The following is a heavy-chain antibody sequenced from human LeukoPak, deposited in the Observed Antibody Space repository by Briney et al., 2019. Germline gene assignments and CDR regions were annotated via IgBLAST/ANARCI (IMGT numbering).Heavy chain of an antibody. Sequence: SETLSLTCTVSGGSISSHYWSWIRQPPGKGLEWIGYIYYSGSTNYNPSLKSRVTISVDTSKNQFSLKLSSVTAADTAVYYCATLYCSSTSCSGSFDPWGQGTLATVSS. D-gene: IGHD2-2*01. CDR3: ATLYCSSTSCSGSFDP. CDR2: IYYSGST. CDR1: GGSISSHY. V-gene: IGHV4-59*11. J-gene: IGHJ5*02.